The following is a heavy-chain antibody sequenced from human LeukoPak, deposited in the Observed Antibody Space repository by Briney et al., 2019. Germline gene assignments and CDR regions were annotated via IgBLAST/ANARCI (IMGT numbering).Heavy chain of an antibody. CDR2: IYYRGST. CDR3: ARGQWLAYDAFDI. Sequence: SETLSLTCTVSGGSISSSSYYWGWIRQPPGKGLEWIGSIYYRGSTYYNSSLRSRVTFSLDTSKSQFSLKLSSVTAADTAVYYCARGQWLAYDAFDIWGQGTMVTVSS. V-gene: IGHV4-39*07. J-gene: IGHJ3*02. CDR1: GGSISSSSYY. D-gene: IGHD6-19*01.